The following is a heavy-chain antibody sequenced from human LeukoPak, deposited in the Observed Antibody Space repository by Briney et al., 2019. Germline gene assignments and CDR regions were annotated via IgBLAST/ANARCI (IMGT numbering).Heavy chain of an antibody. CDR1: GFTFSSYA. J-gene: IGHJ4*02. CDR3: AKVASSGYYSEVDY. D-gene: IGHD3-22*01. V-gene: IGHV3-23*01. Sequence: GGSLRLSCAASGFTFSSYAMSWVRQAPGKGLEWVSAISGSGGYTYSADSVKGRFTISRDNSKNTSYLQMDSLRAEDTAVYYCAKVASSGYYSEVDYWGQGTLVTVSS. CDR2: ISGSGGYT.